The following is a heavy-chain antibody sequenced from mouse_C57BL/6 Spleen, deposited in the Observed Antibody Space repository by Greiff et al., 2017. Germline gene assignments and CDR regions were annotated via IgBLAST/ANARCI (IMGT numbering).Heavy chain of an antibody. Sequence: EVQVVESEGGLVQPGSSMKLSCTASGFTFSDYYMAWVRQVPEKGLEWVANINYDGSSTYYLDSLKSRFIISRDNAKNILYLQMSSLKSEDTATYYCARVAMVTTSFDVWGTGTTVTVSS. V-gene: IGHV5-16*01. CDR3: ARVAMVTTSFDV. CDR2: INYDGSST. CDR1: GFTFSDYY. D-gene: IGHD2-2*01. J-gene: IGHJ1*03.